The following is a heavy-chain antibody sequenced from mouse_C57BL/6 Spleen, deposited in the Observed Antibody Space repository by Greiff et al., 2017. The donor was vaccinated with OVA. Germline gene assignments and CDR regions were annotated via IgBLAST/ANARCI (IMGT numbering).Heavy chain of an antibody. J-gene: IGHJ2*01. D-gene: IGHD3-2*02. CDR1: GYTFTSYW. CDR3: ARKGRDSSGYDY. Sequence: QVQLQQPGTELVKPGASVKLSCKASGYTFTSYWMHWVKQRPGQGLEWIGNINPSNGGTNYNEKFKSKATLTVDKSSSTAYMQLSSLTSEDSAVYDCARKGRDSSGYDYWGQGTTLTVSA. V-gene: IGHV1-53*01. CDR2: INPSNGGT.